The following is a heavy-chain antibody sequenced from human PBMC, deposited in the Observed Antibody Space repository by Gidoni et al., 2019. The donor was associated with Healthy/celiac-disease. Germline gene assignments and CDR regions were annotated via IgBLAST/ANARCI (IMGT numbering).Heavy chain of an antibody. CDR3: ARSAPTTVTTENWFDP. Sequence: EVQLVESGGGLVQPGGSLRLYCAASGFTFRSYWRGWVRQAPGKGLEWVDNRKQDGSEKYYGDSVKGRFTISRDNAKNSMYLQMNSLRAEDTAVYYCARSAPTTVTTENWFDPWGQGTLVTVSS. D-gene: IGHD4-17*01. V-gene: IGHV3-7*03. J-gene: IGHJ5*02. CDR1: GFTFRSYW. CDR2: RKQDGSEK.